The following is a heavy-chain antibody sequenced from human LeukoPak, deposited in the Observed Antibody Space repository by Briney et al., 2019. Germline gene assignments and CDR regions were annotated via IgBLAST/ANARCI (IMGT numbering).Heavy chain of an antibody. CDR3: ARGGYGGYYYYMDV. V-gene: IGHV4-30-4*08. CDR2: IYYSGST. D-gene: IGHD5-18*01. J-gene: IGHJ6*03. Sequence: SQTLSLTCTVSGGSISSGDYYWSWIRQPPGEGLEWIGYIYYSGSTYYNPSLKSRVTISVDTSKNQFSLKLSSVTAADTAVYYCARGGYGGYYYYMDVWGKGTTVTVSS. CDR1: GGSISSGDYY.